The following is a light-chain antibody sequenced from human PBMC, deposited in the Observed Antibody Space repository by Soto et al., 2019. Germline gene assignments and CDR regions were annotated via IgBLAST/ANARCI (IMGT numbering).Light chain of an antibody. CDR2: DAT. CDR1: QDITIC. V-gene: IGKV1-33*01. Sequence: DLQMTQSPSSLSASVGDRVTITCQASQDITICLNWYQQKPGKAPKLLIYDATNLETGVPSRFSGSVSGTDFTFTISNLQPEDVATYYCHQYDSLPPFTFGPGTTVDIK. J-gene: IGKJ3*01. CDR3: HQYDSLPPFT.